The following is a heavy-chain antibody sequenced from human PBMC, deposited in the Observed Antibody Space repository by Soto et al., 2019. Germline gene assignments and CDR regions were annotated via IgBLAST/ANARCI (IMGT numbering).Heavy chain of an antibody. Sequence: SETLSLTCAVYGGSFSGYYWSWIRQPPGKGLEWIGEINHSGSTNYNPSLKSRVTISVDTSKNQFSLKLSSVTAADTAVYYCARVGRAAADKFFDYWGQGTLVTVSS. V-gene: IGHV4-34*01. CDR1: GGSFSGYY. CDR2: INHSGST. J-gene: IGHJ4*02. CDR3: ARVGRAAADKFFDY. D-gene: IGHD6-13*01.